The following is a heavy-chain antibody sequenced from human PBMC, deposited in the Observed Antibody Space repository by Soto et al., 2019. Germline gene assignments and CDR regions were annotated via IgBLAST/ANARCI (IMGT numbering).Heavy chain of an antibody. J-gene: IGHJ4*02. CDR2: IYYSGST. CDR3: ANTWYYGSGTFDY. CDR1: GGSISSSSYY. D-gene: IGHD3-10*01. Sequence: QLQLQESGPGLVKPSETLSLTCTVSGGSISSSSYYWGWIRQPPGKGLEWIGSIYYSGSTYYNPSLKSRVTMSVDTSKNQFSLKLSSVTAADTAVYYCANTWYYGSGTFDYWGQGTLVTVSS. V-gene: IGHV4-39*01.